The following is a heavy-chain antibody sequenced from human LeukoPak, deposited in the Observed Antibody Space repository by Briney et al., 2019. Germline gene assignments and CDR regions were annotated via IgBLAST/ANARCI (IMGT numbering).Heavy chain of an antibody. CDR3: ASYCSGGSCYSPSFDY. D-gene: IGHD2-15*01. J-gene: IGHJ4*02. V-gene: IGHV4-31*03. CDR1: GGFISNGAYY. Sequence: SETLSLTCSVSGGFISNGAYYWTWIRQHPGKGLEWIGYIYYSGSAYYNPSLRSRVTISIDTSKNQFSLKLTSVTAADTAVYYCASYCSGGSCYSPSFDYWGQGTLVTVSS. CDR2: IYYSGSA.